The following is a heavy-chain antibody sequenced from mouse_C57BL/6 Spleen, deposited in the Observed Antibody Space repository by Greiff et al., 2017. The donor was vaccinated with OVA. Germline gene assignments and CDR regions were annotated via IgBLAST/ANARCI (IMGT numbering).Heavy chain of an antibody. J-gene: IGHJ2*01. Sequence: EVKLMESGGGLVKPGGSLKLSCAASGFTFSDYGMHWVRQAPEKGLEWVAYISSGSSTIYYADTVEGRFTISRDNAKNTLFLQMTSLRSEDTAMYYCAWGAYGFYFDYWGQGTTLTVSS. CDR3: AWGAYGFYFDY. D-gene: IGHD2-2*01. CDR1: GFTFSDYG. CDR2: ISSGSSTI. V-gene: IGHV5-17*01.